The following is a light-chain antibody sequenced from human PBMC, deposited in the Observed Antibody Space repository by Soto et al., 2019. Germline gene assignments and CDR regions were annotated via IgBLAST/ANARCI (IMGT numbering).Light chain of an antibody. CDR3: QQYGRSPPWT. Sequence: EIVLTQSPGTLSLSPGEGVTLSCRASQSVSSSFLAWYQQKPGQAPRLLIYGASSRATGIPDRFTGSGSGTDFTLTISRLEPEDFAVYYCQQYGRSPPWTFGQGTKVDTK. CDR1: QSVSSSF. J-gene: IGKJ1*01. V-gene: IGKV3-20*01. CDR2: GAS.